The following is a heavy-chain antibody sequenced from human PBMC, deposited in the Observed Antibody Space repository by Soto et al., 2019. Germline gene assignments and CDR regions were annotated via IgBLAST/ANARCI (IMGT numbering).Heavy chain of an antibody. J-gene: IGHJ4*02. D-gene: IGHD4-17*01. V-gene: IGHV1-69*12. CDR2: IIPIFGTA. CDR3: ARDYGGNSGRVLSS. CDR1: GGTFSSYA. Sequence: QVQLVQSGAEVKKPGSSVKVSCKASGGTFSSYAISWVRQAPGQGLEWMGGIIPIFGTANYAQKFQGRVKITADETTSTAHIELSSLGTGETAVDYCARDYGGNSGRVLSSWGQGTLVTVSS.